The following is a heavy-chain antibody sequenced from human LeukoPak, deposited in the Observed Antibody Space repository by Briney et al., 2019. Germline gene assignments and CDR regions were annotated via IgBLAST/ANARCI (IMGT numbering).Heavy chain of an antibody. Sequence: ASVKVSCKASGYTFTSYDINWVRQATGQGLEWMGWINPESGGTNYAQQFQGRVTMTRDTSISTAYMELTSLRSDDTAVYYCARLPVIVGAWSPIDYWGQGTRVTVSS. CDR2: INPESGGT. D-gene: IGHD1-26*01. CDR1: GYTFTSYD. J-gene: IGHJ4*02. V-gene: IGHV1-2*02. CDR3: ARLPVIVGAWSPIDY.